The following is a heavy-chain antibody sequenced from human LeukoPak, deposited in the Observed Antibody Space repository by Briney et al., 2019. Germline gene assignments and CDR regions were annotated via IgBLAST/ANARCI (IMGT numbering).Heavy chain of an antibody. J-gene: IGHJ5*02. D-gene: IGHD3-10*01. CDR3: ARLRGTRSSFDP. V-gene: IGHV4-59*08. CDR1: GGSISSYY. Sequence: SETLSLTCTVSGGSISSYYWSRIRQPPGKGLEWIGYIYYSGSTNYNPSLKSRVTISVDTSKNQFSLKLSSVTAADTAVYYCARLRGTRSSFDPWGQGTLVTVSS. CDR2: IYYSGST.